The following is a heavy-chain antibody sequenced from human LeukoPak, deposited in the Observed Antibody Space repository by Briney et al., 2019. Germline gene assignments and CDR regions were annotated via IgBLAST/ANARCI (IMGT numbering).Heavy chain of an antibody. CDR2: IYYSGST. Sequence: RTSETLSLTCTVSGGSISSYYWSWIRQPPGKGLEWIGYIYYSGSTNYNPSLKSRVTISVDTSKNQFSLKLSSVTAADTAVYYCARGRRELLLGEFQHWGQGTLVTVSS. J-gene: IGHJ1*01. CDR1: GGSISSYY. V-gene: IGHV4-59*01. D-gene: IGHD1-26*01. CDR3: ARGRRELLLGEFQH.